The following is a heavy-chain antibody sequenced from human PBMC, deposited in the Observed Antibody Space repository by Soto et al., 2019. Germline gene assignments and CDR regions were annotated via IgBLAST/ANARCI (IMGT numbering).Heavy chain of an antibody. CDR1: GFTFSSYA. J-gene: IGHJ4*02. D-gene: IGHD2-15*01. V-gene: IGHV3-23*01. Sequence: GGSLRLSCAASGFTFSSYAMSWVRQAPGKGLEWVSAISGSGGSTYYADSVKGRFTISRDNSKNTLYLQMNSLRAEDTAVYYCAKSRWIVVVVAAAFDYWGQGTLVTVSS. CDR2: ISGSGGST. CDR3: AKSRWIVVVVAAAFDY.